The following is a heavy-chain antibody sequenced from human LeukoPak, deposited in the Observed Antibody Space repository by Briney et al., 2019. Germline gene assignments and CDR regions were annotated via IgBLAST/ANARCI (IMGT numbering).Heavy chain of an antibody. J-gene: IGHJ4*02. CDR2: IYYSGST. Sequence: SQTLSLTCTVSGGSISSGGYYWSWIRQHPGKGLEWIGYIYYSGSTCYNPSLKSRVTISVDTSKNQFSLKLSSVTAADTAVYYCARGRYSGYDFDYWGQGTLVTVSS. CDR3: ARGRYSGYDFDY. D-gene: IGHD5-12*01. CDR1: GGSISSGGYY. V-gene: IGHV4-31*03.